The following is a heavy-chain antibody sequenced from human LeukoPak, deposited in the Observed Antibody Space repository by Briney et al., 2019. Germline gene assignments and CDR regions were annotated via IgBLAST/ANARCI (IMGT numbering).Heavy chain of an antibody. CDR1: GFTFSSYA. CDR2: IAYDGSNK. CDR3: ARDPAGSGSYRFDP. D-gene: IGHD3-10*01. J-gene: IGHJ5*02. Sequence: GALRLSCAASGFTFSSYAMHWVRQASGKGLEWVAVIAYDGSNKYYADSVKGRFTISRDNSKNTLYLQINSLRADDTAVYYCARDPAGSGSYRFDPWGQGTLVTVSS. V-gene: IGHV3-30-3*01.